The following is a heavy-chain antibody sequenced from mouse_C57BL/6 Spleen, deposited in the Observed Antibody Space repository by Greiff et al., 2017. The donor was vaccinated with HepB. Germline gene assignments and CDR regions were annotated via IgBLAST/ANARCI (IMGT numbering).Heavy chain of an antibody. J-gene: IGHJ3*01. Sequence: VHVKQSGPELVKPGASVKISCKASGYSFTDYNMNWVKQSHGKSLEWIGVINPNNGTTSYNQKFKGKATLTVDQSSSTAYMQLNSLTSEDSAVYYCAREGYGSSHFAYWGQGTLVTVSA. CDR3: AREGYGSSHFAY. CDR2: INPNNGTT. V-gene: IGHV1-39*01. CDR1: GYSFTDYN. D-gene: IGHD1-1*01.